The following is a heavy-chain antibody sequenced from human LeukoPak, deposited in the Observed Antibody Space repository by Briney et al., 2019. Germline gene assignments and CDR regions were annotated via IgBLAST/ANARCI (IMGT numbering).Heavy chain of an antibody. J-gene: IGHJ4*02. CDR1: GYTFTGYY. Sequence: ASVKVSCKASGYTFTGYYMHWVRQAPGQGLEWMGWINPNSGGTNYAQKVQGRVTMTSDTSISTAYMELSRLRSDDTAVYYCARDGARGGSYYSAFDYWGQGTLVTVSS. D-gene: IGHD1-26*01. V-gene: IGHV1-2*02. CDR3: ARDGARGGSYYSAFDY. CDR2: INPNSGGT.